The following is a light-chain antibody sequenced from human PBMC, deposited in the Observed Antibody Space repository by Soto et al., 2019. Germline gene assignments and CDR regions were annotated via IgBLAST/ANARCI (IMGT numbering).Light chain of an antibody. CDR1: QTISSW. V-gene: IGKV1-5*03. Sequence: DIPMTQSPSTLSGSVGDXVTITCRASQTISSWLAWYQQKPGKAPKLLIYKASTLKSGVPSRFSGSGSGTEFTLTISSLQPDDFATYYCQHYNSYSEALGQGTKVDIK. CDR2: KAS. J-gene: IGKJ1*01. CDR3: QHYNSYSEA.